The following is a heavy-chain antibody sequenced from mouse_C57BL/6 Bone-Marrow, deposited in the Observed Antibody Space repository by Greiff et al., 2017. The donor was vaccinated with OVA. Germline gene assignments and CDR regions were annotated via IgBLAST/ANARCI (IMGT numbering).Heavy chain of an antibody. Sequence: VQLQQPGAELVKPGASVKMSCKASGYTFTSYWITWVKQRPGQGLEWIGDIYPGSGSTNYNEKFKSKATLTVDTSSSTAYMPLSSLTSEDSAVYYCASVLYYSNYVGYWGQGTTLTVSS. CDR3: ASVLYYSNYVGY. D-gene: IGHD2-5*01. CDR1: GYTFTSYW. J-gene: IGHJ2*01. CDR2: IYPGSGST. V-gene: IGHV1-55*01.